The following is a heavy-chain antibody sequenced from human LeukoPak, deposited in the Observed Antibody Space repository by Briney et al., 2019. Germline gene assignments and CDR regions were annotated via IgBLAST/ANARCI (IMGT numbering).Heavy chain of an antibody. CDR3: ARRTTAWFDP. Sequence: GESLKISCKGSGYGFTTYWIAWVRQMPGKGLEWMGIIYPDDSDARYSPSFQGQVTMSVDKSISTAYLQWSSLKASDTAMYYCARRTTAWFDPWGQGTLVTVSS. V-gene: IGHV5-51*01. CDR1: GYGFTTYW. CDR2: IYPDDSDA. J-gene: IGHJ5*02. D-gene: IGHD1-1*01.